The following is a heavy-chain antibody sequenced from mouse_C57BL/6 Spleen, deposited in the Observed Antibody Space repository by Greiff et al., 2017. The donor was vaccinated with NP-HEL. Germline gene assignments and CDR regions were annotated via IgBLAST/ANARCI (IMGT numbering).Heavy chain of an antibody. D-gene: IGHD5-5*01. V-gene: IGHV2-2*01. Sequence: VMLVESGPGLVQPSQSLSITCTVSGFSLTSYGVHWVRQSPGKGLEWLGVIWSGGSTDYNAAFISRLSISKDNSKSQVFFKMNSLQADDTAIYYCARNPLYLRYFDVWGTGTTVTVSS. J-gene: IGHJ1*03. CDR1: GFSLTSYG. CDR2: IWSGGST. CDR3: ARNPLYLRYFDV.